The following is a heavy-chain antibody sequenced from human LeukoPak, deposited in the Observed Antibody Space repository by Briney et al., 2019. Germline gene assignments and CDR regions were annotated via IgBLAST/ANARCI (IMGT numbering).Heavy chain of an antibody. CDR3: AKSNPLKTGDKT. V-gene: IGHV3-21*04. CDR1: GFTFSSYS. D-gene: IGHD1-1*01. J-gene: IGHJ5*02. CDR2: ISSSSSYI. Sequence: GGSLRLSCAASGFTFSSYSMNWVRQAPGKGLEWVSSISSSSSYIYYADSVKGRFTISRDNAKNSLYLQMNSLRAEDTAVYYCAKSNPLKTGDKTWGQGTLVTVSS.